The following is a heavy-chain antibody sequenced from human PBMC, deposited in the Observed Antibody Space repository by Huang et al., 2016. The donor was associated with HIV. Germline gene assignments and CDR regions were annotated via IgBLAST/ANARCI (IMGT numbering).Heavy chain of an antibody. Sequence: VESGGRLVQPGGSIRLSCVGSTFTFGAYWMSWVRQSPRKGLEWVANIKQDESEKYYVEYVKGRLNISRDNAKKVLFLEMNNVRVEDTATYYCATKTAAMDIWGQGTTVTVS. CDR3: ATKTAAMDI. V-gene: IGHV3-7*01. CDR1: TFTFGAYW. J-gene: IGHJ6*02. D-gene: IGHD1-7*01. CDR2: IKQDESEK.